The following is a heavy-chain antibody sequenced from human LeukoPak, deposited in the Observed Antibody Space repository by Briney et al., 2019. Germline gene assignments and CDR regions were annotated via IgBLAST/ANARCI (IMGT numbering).Heavy chain of an antibody. CDR2: INPSGGST. D-gene: IGHD6-13*01. Sequence: ASVQVSCKACGYTFTSYFMHWVRPAPGQGREWMGIINPSGGSTSYAQKFQGRVTMTRDTSTSTVYMELSSLRSEDTAVYYCARQQLEGFDYWGQGTLVTVSS. CDR3: ARQQLEGFDY. CDR1: GYTFTSYF. V-gene: IGHV1-46*01. J-gene: IGHJ4*02.